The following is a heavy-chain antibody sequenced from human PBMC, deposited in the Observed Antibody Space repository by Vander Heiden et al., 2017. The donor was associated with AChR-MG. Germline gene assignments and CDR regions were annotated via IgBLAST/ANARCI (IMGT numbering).Heavy chain of an antibody. Sequence: QVQLQQWGAGLLKPSETLSLTCAVYGGSFSGYYWSWIRQPPGKGLEWIGEINHSGSTNYNPSLKSRVTISVDTSKNQFSLKLSSVTAADTAVYYCARGRQWLVRGIDYWGQGTLVTVSS. J-gene: IGHJ4*02. CDR3: ARGRQWLVRGIDY. V-gene: IGHV4-34*01. CDR1: GGSFSGYY. CDR2: INHSGST. D-gene: IGHD6-19*01.